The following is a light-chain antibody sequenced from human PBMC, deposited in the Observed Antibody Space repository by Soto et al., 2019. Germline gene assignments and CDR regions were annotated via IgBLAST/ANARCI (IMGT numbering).Light chain of an antibody. J-gene: IGKJ4*01. CDR3: QKYNTAPLT. Sequence: DVQMTQSPSSLSAFVGDRVTITCRASQGCAPYLAWFQQKSGKVPQLLIYATSTLQSWVPSRFSGSGSGTDFTLTISSLQPEDVATYYCQKYNTAPLTFGGGTKVEIK. CDR1: QGCAPY. V-gene: IGKV1-27*01. CDR2: ATS.